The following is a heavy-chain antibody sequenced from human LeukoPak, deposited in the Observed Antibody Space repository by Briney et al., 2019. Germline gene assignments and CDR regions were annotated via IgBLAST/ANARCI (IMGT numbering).Heavy chain of an antibody. V-gene: IGHV4-61*08. CDR3: ARRLTMVREFDY. CDR2: IHYSGTT. D-gene: IGHD3-10*01. Sequence: SETLSLTCTVSGGSISSGDYYWTWFRQPPGKGLEWIAYIHYSGTTNYNPSLKSRVTISLDTSNNQFSLKLSSVTAEDTAVYYCARRLTMVREFDYWGQGTLVTVSS. CDR1: GGSISSGDYY. J-gene: IGHJ4*02.